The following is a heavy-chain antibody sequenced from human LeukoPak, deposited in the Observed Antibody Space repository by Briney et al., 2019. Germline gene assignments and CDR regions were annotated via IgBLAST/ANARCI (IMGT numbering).Heavy chain of an antibody. V-gene: IGHV3-7*01. CDR3: ARDVNWGHFDY. Sequence: GGSLRLSCAASGFTFGTYWLAWVRQGPGEGLEWVGSIREDGSDYVASMKGRFAISRNNAKNSVYLQMNSLRAEDTAVYYCARDVNWGHFDYWGQGTLVTVSS. D-gene: IGHD7-27*01. CDR1: GFTFGTYW. J-gene: IGHJ4*02. CDR2: IREDGS.